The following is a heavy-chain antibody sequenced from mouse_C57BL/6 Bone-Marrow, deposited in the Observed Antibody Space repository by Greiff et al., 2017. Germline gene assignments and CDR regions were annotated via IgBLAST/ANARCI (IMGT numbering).Heavy chain of an antibody. D-gene: IGHD1-1*01. CDR2: ISSGSSTI. Sequence: EVKLQESGGGLVKPGGSLKLSCAASGFTFSDYGMHWVRQAPEKGLEWVAYISSGSSTIYYADTVKGRFTISRDNAKNTLFLQMTSLRSEDTAMYYCARVYYGSTFTIAMDYWGQGTSVTVSS. J-gene: IGHJ4*01. CDR1: GFTFSDYG. V-gene: IGHV5-17*01. CDR3: ARVYYGSTFTIAMDY.